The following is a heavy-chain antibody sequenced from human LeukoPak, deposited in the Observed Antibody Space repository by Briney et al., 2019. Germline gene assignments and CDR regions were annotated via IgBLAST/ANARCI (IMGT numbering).Heavy chain of an antibody. J-gene: IGHJ4*02. CDR2: INHSGST. D-gene: IGHD2-21*02. CDR1: GFTFSSYA. Sequence: GSLRLSCAASGFTFSSYAMSWVRQPPGKGLEWIGEINHSGSTNYNPSLTSRVTISVDTSKNQFSLKLSSVTAADTAVYYCAREGLSDYYFDYWGQGTLVTVSS. V-gene: IGHV4-34*01. CDR3: AREGLSDYYFDY.